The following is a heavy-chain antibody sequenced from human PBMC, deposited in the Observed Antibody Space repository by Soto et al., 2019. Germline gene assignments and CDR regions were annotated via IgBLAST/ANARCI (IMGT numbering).Heavy chain of an antibody. CDR1: GFTFDDYA. V-gene: IGHV3-9*01. CDR3: ARVLVHLGELSTYRPSDY. J-gene: IGHJ4*02. Sequence: PGGSLRLSCAASGFTFDDYALHWVRQAPGKGLEWVSGISWNSGSIGYADSVKGRFTISRDNAMNSLYLQMNSLRAEDTAVYYCARVLVHLGELSTYRPSDYWGQGTLVTVSS. D-gene: IGHD3-16*02. CDR2: ISWNSGSI.